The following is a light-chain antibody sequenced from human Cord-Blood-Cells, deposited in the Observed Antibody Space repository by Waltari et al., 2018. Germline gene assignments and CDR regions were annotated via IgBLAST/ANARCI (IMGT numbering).Light chain of an antibody. J-gene: IGLJ2*01. CDR2: EVS. V-gene: IGLV2-14*01. Sequence: QSALTQPASVSGSPGQSITISCTGARSDVGGFNYVSWYPQHPGKAPKLMIYEVSNRPSGVSNRFSGSKSGNTASLTISGLQAEDEADYYCSSYTSSSTYVVFGGGTKLTVL. CDR1: RSDVGGFNY. CDR3: SSYTSSSTYVV.